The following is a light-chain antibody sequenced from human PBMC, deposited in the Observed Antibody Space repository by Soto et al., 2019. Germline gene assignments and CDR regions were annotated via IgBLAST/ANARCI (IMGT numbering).Light chain of an antibody. V-gene: IGKV3-15*01. CDR2: GAS. CDR3: LQYDNWPPT. J-gene: IGKJ2*01. Sequence: EMVMTQSPATLSVSPGERVTLSCRATQSVSIDLAWYQQRPGQAPRLLIYGASTRATGIAARFSGSGSGTEFTLTISSLESEDFAVYYCLQYDNWPPTFGQGTKLEIK. CDR1: QSVSID.